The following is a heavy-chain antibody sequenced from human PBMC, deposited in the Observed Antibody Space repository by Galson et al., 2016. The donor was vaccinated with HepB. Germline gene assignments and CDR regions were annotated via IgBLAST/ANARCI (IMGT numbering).Heavy chain of an antibody. CDR3: AKEWGSSGWYPAYFDY. D-gene: IGHD6-19*01. CDR1: GFSFSTYG. J-gene: IGHJ4*02. V-gene: IGHV3-30*18. Sequence: SLRLSCAASGFSFSTYGMHWVRQAPGKGLEWVAVISHDGSSKYYADSVKGRFTISRDNSKNTLFLQMNSLRAEDTAVYYCAKEWGSSGWYPAYFDYWGQGSLVTVSS. CDR2: ISHDGSSK.